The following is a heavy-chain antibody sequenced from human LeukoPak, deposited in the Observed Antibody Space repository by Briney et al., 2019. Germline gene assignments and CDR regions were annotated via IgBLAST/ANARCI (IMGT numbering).Heavy chain of an antibody. CDR3: AKQKPTTFYAFDI. D-gene: IGHD3-16*01. Sequence: GGSLRLSCAASGFTFSSYGMHWVRQAPGKGLEWVAVILSDGSKEFYTDSVKGRFTISRDNSKNTLYLQMNSLRAEDTAVYYCAKQKPTTFYAFDIWGQGTMVTVSS. J-gene: IGHJ3*02. CDR2: ILSDGSKE. V-gene: IGHV3-30*02. CDR1: GFTFSSYG.